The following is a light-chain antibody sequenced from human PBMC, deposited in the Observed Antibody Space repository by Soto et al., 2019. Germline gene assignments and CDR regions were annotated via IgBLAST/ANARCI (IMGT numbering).Light chain of an antibody. Sequence: EIVMTQSPATLSVSPGERATLSCRASQSVSRNLAWYQQKPGQAPRLLIYGASTRATGIPARFSGSGSGTEFTITISSLQSEDCAVYYCQQYNNWPPWTFGQGTKVEIK. CDR1: QSVSRN. J-gene: IGKJ1*01. V-gene: IGKV3-15*01. CDR2: GAS. CDR3: QQYNNWPPWT.